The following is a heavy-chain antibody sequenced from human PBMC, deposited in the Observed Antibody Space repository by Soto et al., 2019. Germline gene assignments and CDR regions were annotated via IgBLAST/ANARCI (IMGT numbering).Heavy chain of an antibody. Sequence: SETLSLTCTVSGGSISSYYWSWIRQPPGKGLEWIGYIYYSGSTNYNPSLKSRVTISVDTSKNQFSLKLSSVTAADTDVYSCARAEKDSSGWYSFDYWGQGTLVTVSS. V-gene: IGHV4-59*01. J-gene: IGHJ4*02. CDR3: ARAEKDSSGWYSFDY. CDR1: GGSISSYY. D-gene: IGHD6-19*01. CDR2: IYYSGST.